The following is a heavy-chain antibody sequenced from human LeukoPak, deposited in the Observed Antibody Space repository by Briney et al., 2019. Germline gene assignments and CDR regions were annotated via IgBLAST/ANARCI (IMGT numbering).Heavy chain of an antibody. D-gene: IGHD3-22*01. Sequence: RASVKVSCKASGYTFTGYYMHWVRQAPGQGLEWMGWINPNSGGTNYAQKFQGRVTMTRDTSISTAYMELSRLRSDDTAVYYCARGGVVVVITPNWFDPWGQGTLVTVSS. CDR1: GYTFTGYY. V-gene: IGHV1-2*02. CDR3: ARGGVVVVITPNWFDP. CDR2: INPNSGGT. J-gene: IGHJ5*02.